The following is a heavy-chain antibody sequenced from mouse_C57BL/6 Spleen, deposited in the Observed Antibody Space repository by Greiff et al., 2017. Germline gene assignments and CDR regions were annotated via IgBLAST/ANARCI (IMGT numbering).Heavy chain of an antibody. CDR3: ARVYGSSFNGYFDV. V-gene: IGHV5-16*01. CDR2: INYDGSST. CDR1: GFTFSDYY. Sequence: EVMLVESEGGLVQPGSSMKLSCTASGFTFSDYYMAWVRQVPDKGLEWVANINYDGSSTYYLDSLKSRFIISRDNAKNILYLQMSSLKSEDTATYYCARVYGSSFNGYFDVWGTGTTVTVSS. D-gene: IGHD1-1*01. J-gene: IGHJ1*03.